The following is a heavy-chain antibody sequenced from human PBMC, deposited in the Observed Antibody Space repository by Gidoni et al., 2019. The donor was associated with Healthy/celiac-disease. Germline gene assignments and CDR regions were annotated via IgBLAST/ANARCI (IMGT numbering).Heavy chain of an antibody. Sequence: QVQLQQWGAGLLKPSETLSLTCAVYGGSFSGYYWIWIRQPPGKGLEWIGEINHSGSTNYNPSLKSRVTISVDTSKNQFSLKLSSVTAADTAVYYCARKKRVFWSGYYSLWGHQRNWFDPWGQGTLVTVSS. D-gene: IGHD3-3*01. V-gene: IGHV4-34*01. CDR3: ARKKRVFWSGYYSLWGHQRNWFDP. CDR2: INHSGST. CDR1: GGSFSGYY. J-gene: IGHJ5*02.